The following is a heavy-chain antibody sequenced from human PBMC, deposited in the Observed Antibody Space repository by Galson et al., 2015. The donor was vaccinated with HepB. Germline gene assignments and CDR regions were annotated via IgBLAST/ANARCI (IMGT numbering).Heavy chain of an antibody. J-gene: IGHJ2*01. CDR3: ARKTDYGGNTHWYFDL. CDR2: IYYSGST. D-gene: IGHD4-23*01. CDR1: GGSITSYY. Sequence: ETLSLTCTVSGGSITSYYWSWIRQPPGKGLEWIGEIYYSGSTNYNPSLKSRVTISVDTSKNQFSLKLSSVTAADTAVYYCARKTDYGGNTHWYFDLWGRGTLVTVSS. V-gene: IGHV4-59*08.